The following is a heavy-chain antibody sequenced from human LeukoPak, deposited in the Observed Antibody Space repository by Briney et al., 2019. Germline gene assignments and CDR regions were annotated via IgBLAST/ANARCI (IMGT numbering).Heavy chain of an antibody. CDR3: ARDGRSSGYYSIFDY. D-gene: IGHD3-22*01. CDR1: GYTFTGYY. Sequence: ASVKVSCEASGYTFTGYYMHWVRQAPGQGLEWMGWINPNSGGTNYAQKFQGRVTMTRDTSISTAYMELSRLRSDDTAVYYCARDGRSSGYYSIFDYWGQGTLVTVSS. V-gene: IGHV1-2*02. J-gene: IGHJ4*02. CDR2: INPNSGGT.